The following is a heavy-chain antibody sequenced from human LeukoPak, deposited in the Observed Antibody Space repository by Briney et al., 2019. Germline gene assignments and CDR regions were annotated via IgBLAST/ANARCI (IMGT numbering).Heavy chain of an antibody. CDR3: AKSFWDLGDYVYYFDY. J-gene: IGHJ4*02. V-gene: IGHV3-30*02. Sequence: PGGSLRHSCAASRFTFNNYGMHWVRQAPGKGLEWVAFIRYDGSNKYYADSVKGRFSISRDNSKNTLYLQTNSLRPEDTAVYYCAKSFWDLGDYVYYFDYWGQGTLVTVSS. D-gene: IGHD4-17*01. CDR2: IRYDGSNK. CDR1: RFTFNNYG.